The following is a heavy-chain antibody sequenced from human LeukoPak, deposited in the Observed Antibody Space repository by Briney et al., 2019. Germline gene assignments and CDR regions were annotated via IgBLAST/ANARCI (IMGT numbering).Heavy chain of an antibody. J-gene: IGHJ6*03. CDR2: ISGSGGST. CDR3: ARGIRSDWHILGNDYFYYYMDV. V-gene: IGHV3-23*01. Sequence: GGSLRLSCAASGFTFSSYAMSWVRQAPGKGLEWVSAISGSGGSTYYADSVKGRFTISRDNAKNSLYLQMNSLRAEDTAVYFCARGIRSDWHILGNDYFYYYMDVWGKGTTVTVSS. CDR1: GFTFSSYA. D-gene: IGHD7-27*01.